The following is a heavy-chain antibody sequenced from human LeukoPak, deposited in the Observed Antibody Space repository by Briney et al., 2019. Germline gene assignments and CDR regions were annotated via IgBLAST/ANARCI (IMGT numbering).Heavy chain of an antibody. CDR3: AREKMMVSARPFAFDL. CDR2: ISTSGRTV. D-gene: IGHD2-8*01. Sequence: GSLRLSCAASGFTFSDYYINWIRQAPGKGLEWISYISTSGRTVDYADSVKGRFTISRDNAKNSLYLQMNSLRAEDTAVYYCAREKMMVSARPFAFDLWGQGTLVTVSS. CDR1: GFTFSDYY. J-gene: IGHJ5*02. V-gene: IGHV3-11*01.